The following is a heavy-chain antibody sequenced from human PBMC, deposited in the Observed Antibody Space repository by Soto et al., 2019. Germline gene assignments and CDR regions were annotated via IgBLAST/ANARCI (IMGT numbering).Heavy chain of an antibody. CDR1: GDSVSSNSAA. CDR3: ARARLGHSSSWKAYFDY. Sequence: KQSQTLSLTCAISGDSVSSNSAAWNWIRQSPSRGLEWLGRTYYRSKWYNDYAVSVKSRITINPDTSKNQFSLQLNSVTPEDTAVYYCARARLGHSSSWKAYFDYWGQGTLVTVSS. V-gene: IGHV6-1*01. D-gene: IGHD6-13*01. CDR2: TYYRSKWYN. J-gene: IGHJ4*02.